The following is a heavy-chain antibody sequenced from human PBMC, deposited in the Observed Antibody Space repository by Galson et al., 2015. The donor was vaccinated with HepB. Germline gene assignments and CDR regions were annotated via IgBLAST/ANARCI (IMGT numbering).Heavy chain of an antibody. Sequence: SLRLSCAASGFTFSNAWMSWVRQAPGKGLEWVGRIKSKTDGGTTDYAAPVKGRFTISRDDSKNTLYLQMNSLKTEDTAVYYCTTCITMIVVVTDTPDIWGQGTMVTVSS. CDR3: TTCITMIVVVTDTPDI. CDR1: GFTFSNAW. CDR2: IKSKTDGGTT. D-gene: IGHD3-22*01. V-gene: IGHV3-15*01. J-gene: IGHJ3*02.